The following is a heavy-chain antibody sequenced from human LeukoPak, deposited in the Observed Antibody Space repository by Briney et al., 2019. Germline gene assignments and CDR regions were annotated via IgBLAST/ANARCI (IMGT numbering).Heavy chain of an antibody. Sequence: GGSLRLSCAASGFTFSSYAMSWVRQAPGKGLEWVSAISGSGGSTYYADSVKGRFTISRDNSKNTLYLQMNSLRAEDTAVYYCAKFGGNPIIYYYYYMDVWGKGTTVTVSS. CDR2: ISGSGGST. D-gene: IGHD3-16*01. CDR3: AKFGGNPIIYYYYYMDV. J-gene: IGHJ6*03. CDR1: GFTFSSYA. V-gene: IGHV3-23*01.